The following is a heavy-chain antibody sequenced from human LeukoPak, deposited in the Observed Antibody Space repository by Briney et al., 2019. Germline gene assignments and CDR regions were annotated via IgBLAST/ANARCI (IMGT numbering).Heavy chain of an antibody. CDR1: GFTFSSYS. V-gene: IGHV3-21*04. CDR2: ISSSSSYI. Sequence: PGGSLRLSCAASGFTFSSYSMNWVRQAPGKGLEWVSSISSSSSYIYYADSVKGRFTISRDNAKNSLYLQMNSLRAEDTAVYYCAKGPRGDWLVWYSFDYWGQGTLATVSS. D-gene: IGHD3/OR15-3a*01. J-gene: IGHJ4*02. CDR3: AKGPRGDWLVWYSFDY.